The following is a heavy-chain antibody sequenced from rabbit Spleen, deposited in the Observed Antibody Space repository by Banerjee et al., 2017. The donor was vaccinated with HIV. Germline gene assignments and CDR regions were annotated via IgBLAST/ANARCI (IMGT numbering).Heavy chain of an antibody. Sequence: QEQLEESGGGLVKPGASLTLTCTASGVSFSSSSYMCWVRQAPGKGLEWIACIDTGSSGFTYFATWAKGRFTCSKTSSTTVTLQMTRLTAADTATYFCARVSSDWTYLNLWGPGTLVTVS. CDR1: GVSFSSSSY. D-gene: IGHD8-1*01. J-gene: IGHJ4*01. V-gene: IGHV1S45*01. CDR3: ARVSSDWTYLNL. CDR2: IDTGSSGFT.